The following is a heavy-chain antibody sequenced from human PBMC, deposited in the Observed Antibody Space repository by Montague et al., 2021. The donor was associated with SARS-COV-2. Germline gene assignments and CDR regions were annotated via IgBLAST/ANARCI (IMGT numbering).Heavy chain of an antibody. CDR1: GGSVNSTNW. CDR2: DYWTGGS. D-gene: IGHD5-12*01. V-gene: IGHV4-4*02. J-gene: IGHJ4*02. CDR3: ARTGAYDHFDY. Sequence: SETLSLTCTVSGGSVNSTNWWWWVRQPPGKGRVGMVEDYWTGGSTFNPSSRSRVTLSIDRSKNQFSLNLNSVTAADTAVYYCARTGAYDHFDYWGPGTLVIVSS.